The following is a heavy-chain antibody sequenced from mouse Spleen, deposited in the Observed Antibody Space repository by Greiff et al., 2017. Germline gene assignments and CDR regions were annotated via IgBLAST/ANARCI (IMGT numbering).Heavy chain of an antibody. J-gene: IGHJ4*01. CDR3: AKQYENAMDY. CDR2: IWRGGST. D-gene: IGHD2-10*02. CDR1: GFSLTSYG. Sequence: VKLVESGPSLVQPSQSLSITCTVSGFSLTSYGVHWVRQSPGKGLEWLGVIWRGGSTDYNAAFMSRLSITKDNSKSQVFFKMNSLQADDTAIYYCAKQYENAMDYWGQGTSVTVSS. V-gene: IGHV2-5-1*01.